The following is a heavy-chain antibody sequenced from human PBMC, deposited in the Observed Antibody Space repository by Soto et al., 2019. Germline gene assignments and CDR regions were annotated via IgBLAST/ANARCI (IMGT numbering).Heavy chain of an antibody. V-gene: IGHV3-23*01. D-gene: IGHD6-19*01. CDR2: ISGSGGST. CDR1: GFTFSSYA. CDR3: AKGSSGWYERFDY. J-gene: IGHJ4*02. Sequence: TASGFTFSSYAMSWVRQAPGKGLEWVSAISGSGGSTYYADSVKGRFTISRDNSKNTLYLQMNSLRAEDTAVYYCAKGSSGWYERFDYWGQGTLVTVS.